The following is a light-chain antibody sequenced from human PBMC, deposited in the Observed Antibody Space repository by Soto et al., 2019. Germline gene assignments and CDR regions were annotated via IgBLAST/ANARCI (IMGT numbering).Light chain of an antibody. Sequence: QAVVTQEPSLTVSPGGTVTLTCGSSTGAVTSGHYPYWSQQKPGQAPRTLMYDTSNKHSWTPARFSGSLLGGKAALTLSGAQPEDEAEYYCLLSYSGARVVFGGGTKLAVL. CDR1: TGAVTSGHY. CDR2: DTS. J-gene: IGLJ2*01. CDR3: LLSYSGARVV. V-gene: IGLV7-46*01.